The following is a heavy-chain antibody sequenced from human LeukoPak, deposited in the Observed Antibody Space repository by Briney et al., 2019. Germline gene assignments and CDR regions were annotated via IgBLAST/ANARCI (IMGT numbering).Heavy chain of an antibody. J-gene: IGHJ3*02. Sequence: SETLSLTCTVSGGSISSGSYYWSWIRQPAGKGLEWIGRIYTSGSTNYNPSLKSRVTISVDTSKNQFSLKLSSVTAADTAVYYCASSLSIAARRDAFGIWGQGTMVTVSS. D-gene: IGHD6-6*01. CDR2: IYTSGST. CDR3: ASSLSIAARRDAFGI. CDR1: GGSISSGSYY. V-gene: IGHV4-61*02.